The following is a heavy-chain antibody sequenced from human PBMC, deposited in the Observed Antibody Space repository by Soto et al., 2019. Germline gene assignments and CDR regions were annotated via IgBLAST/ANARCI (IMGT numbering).Heavy chain of an antibody. J-gene: IGHJ4*02. CDR1: GFTFSSHA. Sequence: EVQLLESGGGLVQPGGSLRLSCAASGFTFSSHAMNWVRQAPGKGLEWVSLISGSGGTTYYADSVKGRFTISRDNSKDTLFLEVNSLRAEDTAVYYCARNLFQAHSPPGYWGQGTLVTVSS. CDR3: ARNLFQAHSPPGY. V-gene: IGHV3-23*01. D-gene: IGHD2-15*01. CDR2: ISGSGGTT.